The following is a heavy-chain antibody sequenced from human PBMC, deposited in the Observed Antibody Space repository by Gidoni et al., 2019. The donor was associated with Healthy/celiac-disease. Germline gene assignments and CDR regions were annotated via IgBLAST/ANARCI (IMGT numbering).Heavy chain of an antibody. CDR3: ARGGSSIWYEFDY. CDR1: GASITSTTNYF. V-gene: IGHV4-61*02. J-gene: IGHJ4*02. D-gene: IGHD6-13*01. Sequence: QVQLQESGPGLVQPSQTLSPTCTVSGASITSTTNYFWSWVRQPADKGLEWIGRIYTSGTTNYNPSFKSRVTLSVDTSKNQFSLKLTSVTAADTAIYYCARGGSSIWYEFDYWGQGTLVTVSS. CDR2: IYTSGTT.